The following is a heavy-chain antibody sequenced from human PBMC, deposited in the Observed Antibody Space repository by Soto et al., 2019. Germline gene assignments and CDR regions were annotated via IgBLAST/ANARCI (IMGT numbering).Heavy chain of an antibody. J-gene: IGHJ6*04. V-gene: IGHV1-2*04. CDR1: GYTFTGYY. CDR3: AIENEDIVATRYCMGV. D-gene: IGHD5-12*01. Sequence: VASVKVSCKASGYTFTGYYMHWVRQAPGQGLEWMGWIHPNSGGTNYAQKFQGWVTMTRDTSISTAYMELSSLRSDDTAVYSCAIENEDIVATRYCMGVWDKVTTSTVSS. CDR2: IHPNSGGT.